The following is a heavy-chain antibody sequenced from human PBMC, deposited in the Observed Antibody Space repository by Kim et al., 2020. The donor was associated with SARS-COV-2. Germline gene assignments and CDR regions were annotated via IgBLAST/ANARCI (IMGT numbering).Heavy chain of an antibody. D-gene: IGHD3-10*01. CDR2: IYPGDSDT. Sequence: GESLKISCKGSGYSFTSYWIGWVRQMPGKGLEWMGIIYPGDSDTRYSPSFQGQVTISADKSISTAYLQWSSLKASDTAMYYCARVFSSKQQLTYYYGSGSYYFDYWGQGTLVTVSS. V-gene: IGHV5-51*01. J-gene: IGHJ4*02. CDR1: GYSFTSYW. CDR3: ARVFSSKQQLTYYYGSGSYYFDY.